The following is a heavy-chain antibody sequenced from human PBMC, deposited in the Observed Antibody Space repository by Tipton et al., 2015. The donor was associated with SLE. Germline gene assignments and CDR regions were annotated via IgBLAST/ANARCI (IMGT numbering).Heavy chain of an antibody. J-gene: IGHJ3*02. Sequence: TLSLTCTVSGGSISSGDYYWSWIRQPPGKGLEWIGYIYYSGSTYYNPSLKSRVTISVDTSKNQFSLKLSSVTAADTAVYYCAREREQWSQKWAFDIWGQGTMVTVSS. D-gene: IGHD6-19*01. CDR2: IYYSGST. V-gene: IGHV4-30-4*01. CDR1: GGSISSGDYY. CDR3: AREREQWSQKWAFDI.